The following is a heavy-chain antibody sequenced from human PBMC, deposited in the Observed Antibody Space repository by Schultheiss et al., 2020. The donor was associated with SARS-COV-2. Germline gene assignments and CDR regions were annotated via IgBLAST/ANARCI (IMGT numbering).Heavy chain of an antibody. CDR3: ARAKDYGDYRDSYYYGMDV. CDR2: ISSNGGST. Sequence: GGSLRLSCAASGFTFSSYAMHWVRQAPGKGLEYVSAISSNGGSTYYANSVKGRFTISRDNSKNTLYLQMNSLRAEDTAVYYCARAKDYGDYRDSYYYGMDVWGQGTTVTVSS. J-gene: IGHJ6*02. V-gene: IGHV3-64*01. D-gene: IGHD4-17*01. CDR1: GFTFSSYA.